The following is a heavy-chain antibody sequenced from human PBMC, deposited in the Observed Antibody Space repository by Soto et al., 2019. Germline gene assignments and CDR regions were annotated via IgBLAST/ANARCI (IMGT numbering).Heavy chain of an antibody. J-gene: IGHJ4*02. D-gene: IGHD4-17*01. CDR3: ARGRYGDY. CDR1: GYIFTSYG. V-gene: IGHV1-18*01. Sequence: QAHLVQSGPEVKKPGASVKVSCKGSGYIFTSYGIAWVRQAPGQGLEWMGWISAHNGNTEYAQNFQGRVTVTRDTSTSTAYLELRSLRSDDTALYYCARGRYGDYWGQGALVTVSS. CDR2: ISAHNGNT.